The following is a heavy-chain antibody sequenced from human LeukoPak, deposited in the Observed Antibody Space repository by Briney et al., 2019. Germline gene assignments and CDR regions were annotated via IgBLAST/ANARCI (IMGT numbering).Heavy chain of an antibody. CDR1: GGTFSSYA. J-gene: IGHJ4*02. V-gene: IGHV1-69*13. D-gene: IGHD2-2*01. CDR2: IIPIFGTA. Sequence: ASVKVSCTASGGTFSSYAISWVRQAPGQGLEWMGGIIPIFGTANYAQKFQGRVTITADESTSTAYMELSSLRSEDTAVYYCARGAYCSSTSCPLDYWGQGTLVTVSS. CDR3: ARGAYCSSTSCPLDY.